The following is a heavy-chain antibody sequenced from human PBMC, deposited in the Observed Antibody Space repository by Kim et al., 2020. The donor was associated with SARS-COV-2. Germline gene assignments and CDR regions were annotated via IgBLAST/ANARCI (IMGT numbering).Heavy chain of an antibody. CDR1: GYTFTSYA. Sequence: ASVKVSCKASGYTFTSYAMNWVRQAPGQGLEWMGWINTNTGNPTYAQGFTGRFVFSLDTSVSTSYLQISSLKAEDTAVYYCARDHSSSWFICYYYYMDVWGKGTTVPVSS. CDR3: ARDHSSSWFICYYYYMDV. V-gene: IGHV7-4-1*02. CDR2: INTNTGNP. J-gene: IGHJ6*03. D-gene: IGHD6-13*01.